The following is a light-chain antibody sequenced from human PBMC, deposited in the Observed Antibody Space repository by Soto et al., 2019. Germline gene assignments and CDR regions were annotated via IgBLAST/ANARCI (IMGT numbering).Light chain of an antibody. CDR1: QSVSSSY. CDR2: GAS. CDR3: QQYGSSLT. Sequence: TQSPSSLSLSPGERATLSCRASQSVSSSYLAWYQQKPGQAPRLLIYGASSRATGIPDRFSGSGSGTDFTLTISRLEPEDFAVYYCQQYGSSLTVGGGTKVDSK. V-gene: IGKV3-20*01. J-gene: IGKJ4*01.